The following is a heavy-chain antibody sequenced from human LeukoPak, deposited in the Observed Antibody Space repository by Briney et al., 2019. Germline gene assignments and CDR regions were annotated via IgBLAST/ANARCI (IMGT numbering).Heavy chain of an antibody. CDR1: GGSISSYY. Sequence: SETLSLTCTVSGGSISSYYWSWIRQPPGKGLEWIGYIYYSGSTNYNPSLKSRVTISVDTSKNQFSLKLSSVTAADTAVYYCACVTTSGSGGFDPWGQGTLVTVSS. V-gene: IGHV4-59*08. D-gene: IGHD1-1*01. CDR2: IYYSGST. J-gene: IGHJ5*02. CDR3: ACVTTSGSGGFDP.